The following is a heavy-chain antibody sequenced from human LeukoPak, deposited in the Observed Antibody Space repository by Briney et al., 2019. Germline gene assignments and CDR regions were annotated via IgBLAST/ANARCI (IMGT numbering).Heavy chain of an antibody. Sequence: TGGSLRLSCAASGFTFSGYSMNWVRQAPGKGLEWVSYINSGSSAIYYADSVKGRFTISRDSAKNSLYLQMNSLRAEDTAVYSCARDRSSGYFDLWGRGTLVTVYS. V-gene: IGHV3-48*04. CDR2: INSGSSAI. J-gene: IGHJ2*01. CDR3: ARDRSSGYFDL. CDR1: GFTFSGYS.